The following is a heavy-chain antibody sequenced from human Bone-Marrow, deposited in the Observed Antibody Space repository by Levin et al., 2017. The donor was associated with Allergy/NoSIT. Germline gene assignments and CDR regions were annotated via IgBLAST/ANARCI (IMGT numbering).Heavy chain of an antibody. CDR3: ARDLSPRIAVTGNIEY. V-gene: IGHV3-43*01. J-gene: IGHJ4*02. Sequence: PGGSLRLSCAASGFTFDNHTIHWVRQSPGKGLEWVSLISWDGGSTYYADSVKGRFTISRDNSKNALYLQMNSLRTEDTALYYCARDLSPRIAVTGNIEYWGQGILVTVSS. CDR2: ISWDGGST. CDR1: GFTFDNHT. D-gene: IGHD6-19*01.